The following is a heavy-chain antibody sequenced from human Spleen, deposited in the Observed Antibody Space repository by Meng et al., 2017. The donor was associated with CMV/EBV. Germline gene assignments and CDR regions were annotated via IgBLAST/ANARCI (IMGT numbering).Heavy chain of an antibody. J-gene: IGHJ6*02. CDR1: GFTFSNAW. V-gene: IGHV3-15*01. D-gene: IGHD4-11*01. CDR2: IKSKTDGGTT. Sequence: GGSLRLSCAASGFTFSNAWMSWVRQAPGKGLEWVGRIKSKTDGGTTDYAAPVKGRFTISRDDSKNTLYLQMNSLKTEDTAVYYCTTDRRVTDSVYYYGMDVWGQGTTVTVSS. CDR3: TTDRRVTDSVYYYGMDV.